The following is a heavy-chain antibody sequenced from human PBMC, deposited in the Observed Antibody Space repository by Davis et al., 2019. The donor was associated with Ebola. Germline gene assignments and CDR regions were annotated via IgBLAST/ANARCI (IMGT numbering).Heavy chain of an antibody. Sequence: SETLSLTCAVYGGSFSGYYWSWIRQPPGKGLEWIGEINHSGSTNYNPSLKSRVTISVDTSKNQFSLKLSSVTAADTAVYYCARVDGDYGGGVDYWGQGTLVTVSS. CDR3: ARVDGDYGGGVDY. CDR2: INHSGST. D-gene: IGHD4-17*01. V-gene: IGHV4-34*01. CDR1: GGSFSGYY. J-gene: IGHJ4*02.